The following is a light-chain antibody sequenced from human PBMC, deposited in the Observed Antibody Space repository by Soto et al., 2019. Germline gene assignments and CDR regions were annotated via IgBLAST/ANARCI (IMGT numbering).Light chain of an antibody. CDR3: QQSLFTQDC. CDR2: DAS. J-gene: IGKJ2*03. Sequence: DIQMTQSPSSLSASVGDRVTITCRASQSVNRILHWYQQRPGKDPKVLISDASSLQSGAPSRFSVSGSGTDLPLTINRLQPEDFASYYCQQSLFTQDCFRQGTKLKIK. V-gene: IGKV1-39*01. CDR1: QSVNRI.